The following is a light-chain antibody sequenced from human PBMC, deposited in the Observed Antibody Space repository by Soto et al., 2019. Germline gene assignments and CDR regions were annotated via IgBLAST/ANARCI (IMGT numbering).Light chain of an antibody. V-gene: IGKV1-5*01. CDR1: QSISSW. CDR3: QQYNSYPWT. J-gene: IGKJ1*01. CDR2: DAS. Sequence: DIQMTQSPSTLSASVGDRVTITCRASQSISSWLAWYQQKPGKAPKLLIYDASSLESGVPSMFSGSGSGTEFTLTISRLQPDDFATYYCQQYNSYPWTFGQGTKVEIK.